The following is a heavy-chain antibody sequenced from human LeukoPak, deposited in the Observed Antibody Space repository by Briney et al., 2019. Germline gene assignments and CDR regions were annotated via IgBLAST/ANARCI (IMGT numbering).Heavy chain of an antibody. CDR1: GYTFTSYD. CDR2: MNPNSGNT. CDR3: ARDKGDYDAFDI. Sequence: ASVKVSCKASGYTFTSYDINWVRQATGQGLEWMGWMNPNSGNTGYAQKFQGRVTITRNTSISTAYMELSSLRSEDTAVYYCARDKGDYDAFDIWGQGTMVTVSS. V-gene: IGHV1-8*03. D-gene: IGHD4-17*01. J-gene: IGHJ3*02.